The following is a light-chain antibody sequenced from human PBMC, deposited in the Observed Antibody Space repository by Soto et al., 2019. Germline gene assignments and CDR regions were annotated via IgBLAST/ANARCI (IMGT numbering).Light chain of an antibody. J-gene: IGLJ1*01. CDR1: RSDVGAYKS. V-gene: IGLV2-14*01. Sequence: QSALTQPASVSGSPGQSITISCTGTRSDVGAYKSVSWYQHHPGKAPKLMISEVSNQPSGVSNRFSGSKSGNTASLTISGLQAEDEADYYCCSFTSRSTEVFGSGTKVTVL. CDR3: CSFTSRSTEV. CDR2: EVS.